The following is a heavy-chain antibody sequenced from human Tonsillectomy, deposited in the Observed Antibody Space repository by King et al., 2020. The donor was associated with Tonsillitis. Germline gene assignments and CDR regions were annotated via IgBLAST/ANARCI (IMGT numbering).Heavy chain of an antibody. CDR3: ARGRYFDWFDY. Sequence: QLVQSGGGLVKPGGSLRLSCVASGFTFSDYYMSWIRQAPGKGLEWISYISSSGSTIYYADSVMDRFTISRDNAKNSLYLQMNSLRAEDTALYCCARGRYFDWFDYWGQGTLVTVSS. J-gene: IGHJ4*02. D-gene: IGHD3-9*01. CDR2: ISSSGSTI. V-gene: IGHV3-11*01. CDR1: GFTFSDYY.